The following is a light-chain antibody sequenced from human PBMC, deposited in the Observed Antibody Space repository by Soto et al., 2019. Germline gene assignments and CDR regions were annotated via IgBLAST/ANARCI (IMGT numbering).Light chain of an antibody. CDR2: DAS. CDR3: QQYDDLPWT. Sequence: DIQMTQSPSSLSASVGDRVTITCQASQDISDHLNWYQHIPGKAPRLLMYDASSLEAGVPLRFRGSGSGTDFTFIIVSLQPEDIATYYCQQYDDLPWTFGQGTKVEIK. V-gene: IGKV1-33*01. CDR1: QDISDH. J-gene: IGKJ1*01.